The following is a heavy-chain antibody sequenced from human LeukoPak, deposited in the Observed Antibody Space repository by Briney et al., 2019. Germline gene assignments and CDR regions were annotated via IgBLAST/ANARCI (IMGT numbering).Heavy chain of an antibody. D-gene: IGHD4-23*01. V-gene: IGHV3-33*01. CDR2: MWYDGSNK. CDR1: GFTFNSYG. J-gene: IGHJ4*02. Sequence: GGSLRLSCAASGFTFNSYGMHWVRQAPGKGLEWVAVMWYDGSNKYYADSVKGRFTISRDNAKNSLFLQMNSLRDEDTAVYYCARGGTVVIPLGYWGQGTLVAVSS. CDR3: ARGGTVVIPLGY.